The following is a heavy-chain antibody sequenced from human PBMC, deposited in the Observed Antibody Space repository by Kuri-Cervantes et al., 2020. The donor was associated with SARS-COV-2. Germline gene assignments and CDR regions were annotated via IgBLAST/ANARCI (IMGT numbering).Heavy chain of an antibody. D-gene: IGHD4-17*01. V-gene: IGHV4-59*01. J-gene: IGHJ4*02. CDR1: GGSISSSY. Sequence: SETLSLTCTVSGGSISSSYWSWIRQPPGKGLEWIGYIYYSRSVSYNPSLMSRVTISVDTSKNQFSLRLTSVTAADTAVYYCTTVTPTSVFDFWGQGTLVTVSS. CDR2: IYYSRSV. CDR3: TTVTPTSVFDF.